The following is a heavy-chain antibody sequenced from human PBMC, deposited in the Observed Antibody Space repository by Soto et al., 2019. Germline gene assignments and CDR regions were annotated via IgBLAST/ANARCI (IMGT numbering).Heavy chain of an antibody. Sequence: GASVKVSCKASGYTFTSYAMHWVRQAPGQRLEWMGWINAGNGNTKYSQKFQGRVTITRDTSASTAYMELSSLRSEDTAVYYCARYSCIRSGGSCYSDYWGQGTLVTVSS. CDR1: GYTFTSYA. J-gene: IGHJ4*02. CDR3: ARYSCIRSGGSCYSDY. D-gene: IGHD2-15*01. CDR2: INAGNGNT. V-gene: IGHV1-3*01.